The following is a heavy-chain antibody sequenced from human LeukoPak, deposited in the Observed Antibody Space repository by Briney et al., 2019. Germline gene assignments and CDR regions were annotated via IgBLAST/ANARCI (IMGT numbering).Heavy chain of an antibody. V-gene: IGHV3-53*01. D-gene: IGHD1-26*01. CDR1: GFTVSSNY. Sequence: TGGSLRLSCAASGFTVSSNYMSWVRQAPGKGLEWVSVIYSGGSTYYADSVKGRFTISRDNSKNTLYLQMNSLRAEDTAVYYCARDLTVGATDYWGQGTLVTVSS. J-gene: IGHJ4*02. CDR3: ARDLTVGATDY. CDR2: IYSGGST.